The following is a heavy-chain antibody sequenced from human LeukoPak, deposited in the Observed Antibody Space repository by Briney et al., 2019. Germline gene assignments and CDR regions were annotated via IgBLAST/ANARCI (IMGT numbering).Heavy chain of an antibody. V-gene: IGHV3-30-3*01. CDR3: ARDKVGGLELPPTYYFDY. CDR1: GFTFRSYA. CDR2: ISYDGCNK. D-gene: IGHD1-7*01. J-gene: IGHJ4*02. Sequence: GGSLRLSCAASGFTFRSYAMHWVRQAPGKGLEWVAVISYDGCNKYYADSVKGRFTISRDNSKNTLYLQMNSLRAEDTAVYYCARDKVGGLELPPTYYFDYWGQGTLVTVSS.